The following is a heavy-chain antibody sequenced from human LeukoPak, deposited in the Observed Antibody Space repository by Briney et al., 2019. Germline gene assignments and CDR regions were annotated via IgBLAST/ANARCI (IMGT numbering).Heavy chain of an antibody. J-gene: IGHJ6*03. CDR3: ARLSITIFGVVIGDNYYMDV. V-gene: IGHV1-8*01. Sequence: ASVKVSCKASGYTFTSYDINWVRQATGQGLEWMGWMNPNSGNTGYAQKFQGRVTMTRDTSISTAYMELSRLRSDDTAVYYCARLSITIFGVVIGDNYYMDVWGKGTTVTVSS. D-gene: IGHD3-3*01. CDR1: GYTFTSYD. CDR2: MNPNSGNT.